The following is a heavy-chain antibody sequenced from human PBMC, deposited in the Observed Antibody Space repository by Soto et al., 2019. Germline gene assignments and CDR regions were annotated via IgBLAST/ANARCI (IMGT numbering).Heavy chain of an antibody. CDR2: IIPMLGVR. J-gene: IGHJ3*02. V-gene: IGHV1-69*02. Sequence: QVQLVQSGAEVKKPGSSVKVSCKDSGGTFSTYSMFWVRQAPGQGLEWMGRIIPMLGVRNYAQRFQDRVTITAGEATATVHMELSSLRSDDTALYYCTIGSWSGEVFDIWGQGTMVTVSS. D-gene: IGHD2-21*01. CDR3: TIGSWSGEVFDI. CDR1: GGTFSTYS.